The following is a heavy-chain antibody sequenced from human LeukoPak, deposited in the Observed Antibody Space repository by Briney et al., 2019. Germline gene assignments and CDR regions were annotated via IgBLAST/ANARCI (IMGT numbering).Heavy chain of an antibody. J-gene: IGHJ5*02. D-gene: IGHD4-17*01. CDR2: IYYSGST. CDR1: GGSISSYY. CDR3: ARHDHSDFGDPNWFDP. V-gene: IGHV4-59*08. Sequence: SETLSLTCTVSGGSISSYYWSWIRQPPGKGLEWIGYIYYSGSTNYNPSLKSRVTISVDTSKNQFSLNLNSLTAADTALYYCARHDHSDFGDPNWFDPWGQGTLVTVSS.